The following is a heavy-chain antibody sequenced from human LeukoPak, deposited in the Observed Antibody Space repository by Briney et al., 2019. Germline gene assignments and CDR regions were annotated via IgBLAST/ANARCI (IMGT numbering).Heavy chain of an antibody. Sequence: PSETLSLTCTVSGGSMSPYHWGWIRQPPGKGLEWTGYIYYSGSTNYNPSLNSRVTISVDTSKNQFTLRLSSVTAADTAIYYCARAVSGRFDYWGQGTLVTVSS. CDR3: ARAVSGRFDY. D-gene: IGHD6-19*01. CDR1: GGSMSPYH. V-gene: IGHV4-59*08. J-gene: IGHJ4*02. CDR2: IYYSGST.